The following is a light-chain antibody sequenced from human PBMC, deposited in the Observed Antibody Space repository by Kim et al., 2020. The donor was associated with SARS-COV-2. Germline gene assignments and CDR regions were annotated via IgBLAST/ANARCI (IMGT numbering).Light chain of an antibody. CDR3: QSYNRDNVL. V-gene: IGLV6-57*03. CDR1: SGGIDYNY. Sequence: GKTVTISCARSSGGIDYNYVQWYQQRPGGVPTAVIYEDDQRPSGVSDRFSGSIDNSSNAASLTISGLRTEDEADYYCQSYNRDNVLFGGGTQLTVL. J-gene: IGLJ2*01. CDR2: EDD.